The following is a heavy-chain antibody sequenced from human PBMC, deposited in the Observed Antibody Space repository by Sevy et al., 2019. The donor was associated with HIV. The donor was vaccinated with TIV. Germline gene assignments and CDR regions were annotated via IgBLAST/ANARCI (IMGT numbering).Heavy chain of an antibody. J-gene: IGHJ4*02. CDR3: VRAIAADGSF. Sequence: GGSLRLSCAASGFTLNNYWMNWVRQAPGKGLEWVDNIKQDGSVKYYVDSVKGRFTISRDNARNLVFLQMNSLRVEDTALYYCVRAIAADGSFWGQGTLVTVSS. CDR2: IKQDGSVK. D-gene: IGHD6-13*01. V-gene: IGHV3-7*01. CDR1: GFTLNNYW.